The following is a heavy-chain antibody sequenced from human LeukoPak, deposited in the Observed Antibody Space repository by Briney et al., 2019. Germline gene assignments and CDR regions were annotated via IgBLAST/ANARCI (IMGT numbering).Heavy chain of an antibody. J-gene: IGHJ4*02. CDR1: GFTFSSYE. CDR3: ARDRGYSYGFSYYFDY. D-gene: IGHD5-18*01. V-gene: IGHV3-48*03. CDR2: ISSSGSTI. Sequence: GGSLRLSCAASGFTFSSYEMNWVRQAPGKGLEWVSYISSSGSTIYYADSVKGRFTISRDNAKNSLYLQMNSLRAEDTVVYYCARDRGYSYGFSYYFDYWGQGTLVTVSS.